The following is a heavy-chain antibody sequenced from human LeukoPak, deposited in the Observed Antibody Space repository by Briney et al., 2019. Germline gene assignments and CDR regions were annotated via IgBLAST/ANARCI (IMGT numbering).Heavy chain of an antibody. Sequence: ASVKVSCKASGGTFSSYAISWVRQAPGQGLEWMGGIIPIFGTANYAQKFQGRVTITTDESTSTAYMELSSLRSEDTAVYYCARNPYDFWSGYYTGHNWFDPWGQGTLVNVSS. CDR3: ARNPYDFWSGYYTGHNWFDP. J-gene: IGHJ5*02. D-gene: IGHD3-3*01. V-gene: IGHV1-69*05. CDR2: IIPIFGTA. CDR1: GGTFSSYA.